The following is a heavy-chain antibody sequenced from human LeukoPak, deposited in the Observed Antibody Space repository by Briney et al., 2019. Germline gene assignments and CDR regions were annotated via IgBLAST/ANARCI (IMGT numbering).Heavy chain of an antibody. CDR2: ISGSGGST. CDR3: ARSESIWSGYLAAFDI. Sequence: QPGGSLRLSCAASGFTFSSYAMSWVRQAPGKGLEWVSAISGSGGSTYYADSVKGRFTISRDNSKNTLYLQMNSLRAEDTAVYYCARSESIWSGYLAAFDIWGQGTMVTVSS. J-gene: IGHJ3*02. CDR1: GFTFSSYA. D-gene: IGHD3-3*01. V-gene: IGHV3-23*01.